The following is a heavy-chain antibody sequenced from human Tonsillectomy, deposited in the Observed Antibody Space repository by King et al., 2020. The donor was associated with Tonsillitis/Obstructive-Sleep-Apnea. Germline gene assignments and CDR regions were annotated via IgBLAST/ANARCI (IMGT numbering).Heavy chain of an antibody. J-gene: IGHJ5*02. V-gene: IGHV3-9*01. CDR2: ISWNGGTI. Sequence: VQLVESGGGLVQPGRSLRLSCAASGFTFDDYAMHWVRQAPGKGLEWVSGISWNGGTIGYADSVKGRFTISRDNAQNSLYLQMNSLRAEDTAVYYCVKGYTGYDSWFDLWGQGTLVTVSS. CDR1: GFTFDDYA. CDR3: VKGYTGYDSWFDL. D-gene: IGHD5-12*01.